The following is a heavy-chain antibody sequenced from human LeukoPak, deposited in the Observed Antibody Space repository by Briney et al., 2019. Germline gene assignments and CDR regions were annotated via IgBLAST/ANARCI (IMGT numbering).Heavy chain of an antibody. CDR2: IYYSGST. V-gene: IGHV4-61*01. CDR3: ARSPYSSGWYAFDI. Sequence: SETLSLTCTVSGGSVSSGSSYWSWIRQPPGKGLEWIGYIYYSGSTNYNPSLKSRVTISVDTSKNQFSLKLSSVTAADTAVYYCARSPYSSGWYAFDIWGQGTMVTVSS. D-gene: IGHD6-19*01. J-gene: IGHJ3*02. CDR1: GGSVSSGSSY.